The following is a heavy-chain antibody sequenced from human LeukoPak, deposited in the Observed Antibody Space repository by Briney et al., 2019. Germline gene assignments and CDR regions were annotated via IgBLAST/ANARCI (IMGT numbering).Heavy chain of an antibody. Sequence: GGSLRLSCAASGFTFSSYAMHWVRQAPGKGLEWVSVISYDGSNKYYADSVKGRFTISRDNSKNTLYLQMNSLRAEDTAVYYCARDDIVVVVAASHHNWFAPWGEGTLVTVSS. V-gene: IGHV3-30-3*01. D-gene: IGHD2-15*01. CDR2: ISYDGSNK. CDR1: GFTFSSYA. J-gene: IGHJ5*02. CDR3: ARDDIVVVVAASHHNWFAP.